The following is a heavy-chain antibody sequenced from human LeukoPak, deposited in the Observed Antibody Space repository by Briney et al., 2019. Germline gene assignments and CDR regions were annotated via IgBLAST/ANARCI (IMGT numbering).Heavy chain of an antibody. J-gene: IGHJ5*02. Sequence: GASVKVSCKASGYTFTSYYMHWVRQAPGQGLEWMGMINPSDGTTSYAQKFRGRVTTTRDTSTNTVYMELSSLRSEGTAVYYCARGGFGLGVRSNRGLNWLDPWGQGTLVTVSS. V-gene: IGHV1-46*01. CDR2: INPSDGTT. D-gene: IGHD2/OR15-2a*01. CDR1: GYTFTSYY. CDR3: ARGGFGLGVRSNRGLNWLDP.